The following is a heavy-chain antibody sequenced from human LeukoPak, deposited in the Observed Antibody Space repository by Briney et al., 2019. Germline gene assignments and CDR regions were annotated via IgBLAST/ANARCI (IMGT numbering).Heavy chain of an antibody. V-gene: IGHV3-23*01. Sequence: GGSLRLSCAVSGFSFSSYAMSWVRQAPGKGLEWVSAISGSGGSTYYADSVKGRFTISRDNFKNTLYLQMNSLRAEDTAVYYCAKDLTYGSSGQSDYWGQGTLVTVSS. D-gene: IGHD6-19*01. J-gene: IGHJ4*02. CDR1: GFSFSSYA. CDR3: AKDLTYGSSGQSDY. CDR2: ISGSGGST.